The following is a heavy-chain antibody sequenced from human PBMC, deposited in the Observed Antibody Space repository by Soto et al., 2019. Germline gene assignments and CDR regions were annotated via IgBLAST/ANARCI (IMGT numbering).Heavy chain of an antibody. J-gene: IGHJ6*02. V-gene: IGHV4-30-2*01. Sequence: PSETLSLTCTVSNCSVSSGTYSWSWDWQPPGTGLEWIRYTYYSRTTYYTPSQKSRHTMSIDRANDHFSLNLTSVTAADTAVYFCARDHYYYGMDVWGQGITVTVSS. CDR2: TYYSRTT. CDR1: NCSVSSGTYS. CDR3: ARDHYYYGMDV.